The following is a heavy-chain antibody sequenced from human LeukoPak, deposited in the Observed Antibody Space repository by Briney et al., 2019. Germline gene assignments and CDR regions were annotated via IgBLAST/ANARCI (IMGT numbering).Heavy chain of an antibody. D-gene: IGHD5-12*01. Sequence: SETLSLTCTVSGGSIGSSSYYWGWIRQPPGKGLEWIGSIYYTGSTYYNPSLKSRVTIFVDTSKNHFSLKLSSVTAADTAVYYCARQGYNGYDSPFYFDYWGQGTLVTVSS. J-gene: IGHJ4*02. CDR1: GGSIGSSSYY. CDR3: ARQGYNGYDSPFYFDY. CDR2: IYYTGST. V-gene: IGHV4-39*01.